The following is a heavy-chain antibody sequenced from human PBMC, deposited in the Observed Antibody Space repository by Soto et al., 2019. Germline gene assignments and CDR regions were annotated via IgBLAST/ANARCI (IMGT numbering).Heavy chain of an antibody. Sequence: SETLSLTCIVSGGSISSSSYYWGWIRQPPGKGLEWIGSIYYSGSTYYNPSLKSRVTISVDTSKNQISLNLSSVTVADTAVYYCARLGYCTNGVCFISHYFDYWGQGTLVTVSS. V-gene: IGHV4-39*01. CDR2: IYYSGST. CDR1: GGSISSSSYY. CDR3: ARLGYCTNGVCFISHYFDY. J-gene: IGHJ4*02. D-gene: IGHD2-8*01.